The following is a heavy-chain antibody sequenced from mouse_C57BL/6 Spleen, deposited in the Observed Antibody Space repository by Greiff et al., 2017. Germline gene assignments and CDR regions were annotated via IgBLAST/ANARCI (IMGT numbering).Heavy chain of an antibody. V-gene: IGHV1-80*01. Sequence: VQRVESGAELVKPGASVKMSCKASGYAFSSYWMNWVKQRPGKGLVWIGQIYPGDGDTNYNGKFKSKATLTADKSSSTAYMQLSSLNAEDSAVYFCARCYYGSSAYYFDYWGQGTTLTVTS. CDR3: ARCYYGSSAYYFDY. CDR2: IYPGDGDT. J-gene: IGHJ2*01. D-gene: IGHD1-1*01. CDR1: GYAFSSYW.